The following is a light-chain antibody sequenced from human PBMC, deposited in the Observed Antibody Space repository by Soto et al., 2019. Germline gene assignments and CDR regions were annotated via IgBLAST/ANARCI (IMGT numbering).Light chain of an antibody. Sequence: QSVLTQPASVSVSPGQSITISCTGTSSDVGAYNYVSWFQQHPGKAPKLMIYDVTNRPSGVSNRFSGSKFGNTASLTISGLQAEDEADYYCCSYTSSSTYVFGTGTKVTVL. CDR3: CSYTSSSTYV. CDR1: SSDVGAYNY. J-gene: IGLJ1*01. V-gene: IGLV2-14*01. CDR2: DVT.